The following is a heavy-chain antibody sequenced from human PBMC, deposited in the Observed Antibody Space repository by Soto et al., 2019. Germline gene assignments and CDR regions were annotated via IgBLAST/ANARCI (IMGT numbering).Heavy chain of an antibody. J-gene: IGHJ4*02. D-gene: IGHD3-10*01. CDR1: GGSVSGASYY. V-gene: IGHV4-61*01. Sequence: SETLSLTCTVSGGSVSGASYYWSWIRQVPGQGLEWIGNINHGGATNYNPSLKTRATISVDTSKTQFSLRVTSVTSADTAVYYCARGLDFYGSGSPDLNGYWGQGTRVTVSA. CDR3: ARGLDFYGSGSPDLNGY. CDR2: INHGGAT.